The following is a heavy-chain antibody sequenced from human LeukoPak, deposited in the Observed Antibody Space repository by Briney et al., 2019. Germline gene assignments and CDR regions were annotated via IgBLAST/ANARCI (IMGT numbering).Heavy chain of an antibody. D-gene: IGHD2-15*01. Sequence: SETLSLTCTVSGDSIRSSSYYWGWIRQPPGKGLEWIGSIYYSGGTYYNPSLKSRVTISVDTSQNQFSLKLSSVTAADTAVYYCARENCSGGSCYSIYYYYYMDVWGKGTTVTVSS. J-gene: IGHJ6*03. V-gene: IGHV4-39*07. CDR1: GDSIRSSSYY. CDR2: IYYSGGT. CDR3: ARENCSGGSCYSIYYYYYMDV.